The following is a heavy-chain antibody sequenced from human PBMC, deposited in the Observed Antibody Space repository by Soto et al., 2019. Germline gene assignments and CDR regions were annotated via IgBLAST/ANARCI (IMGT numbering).Heavy chain of an antibody. J-gene: IGHJ4*02. CDR2: TYYRSNWRH. V-gene: IGHV6-1*01. CDR1: RGTVSSNTAA. D-gene: IGHD6-19*01. CDR3: ARGVAGSGFDL. Sequence: SQTLSLPGAMSRGTVSSNTAAWNWIRSSPSRGLEWLGRTYYRSNWRHDYAVSVKSRITVNPDTSKNHFSLQLNSVTPDDTAVYYCARGVAGSGFDLWGQGTLVTVS.